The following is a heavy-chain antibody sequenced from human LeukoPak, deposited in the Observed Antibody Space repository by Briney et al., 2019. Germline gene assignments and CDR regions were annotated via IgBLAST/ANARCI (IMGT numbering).Heavy chain of an antibody. V-gene: IGHV4-31*03. CDR1: GGSISSGGYY. D-gene: IGHD2-15*01. CDR2: IYYSGST. J-gene: IGHJ4*01. Sequence: PSETLSLTCTVSGGSISSGGYYWIWIRQHPGKGLEWIGYIYYSGSTYYNPSLKSRVTISVDTSKNQFSLKLSSVTAADTAVYYCARANCGGGSCYSDYWGQGTLVTVSS. CDR3: ARANCGGGSCYSDY.